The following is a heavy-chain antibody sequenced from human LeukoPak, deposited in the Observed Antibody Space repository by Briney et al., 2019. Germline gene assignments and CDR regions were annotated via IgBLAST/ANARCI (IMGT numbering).Heavy chain of an antibody. CDR3: ARVRARGITMVRSAFDI. J-gene: IGHJ3*02. CDR1: GGSFSGYY. D-gene: IGHD3-10*01. V-gene: IGHV4-34*01. CDR2: INHSGST. Sequence: SETLSLTCAVYGGSFSGYYWSWIRQPPGKGLEWIGEINHSGSTNYNPSLKSRVTISVDKSKNQFSLNLSSVTAADTAVYYCARVRARGITMVRSAFDIWGQGTMVTVSS.